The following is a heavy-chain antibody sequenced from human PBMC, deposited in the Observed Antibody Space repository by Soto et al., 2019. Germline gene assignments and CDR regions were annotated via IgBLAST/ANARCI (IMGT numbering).Heavy chain of an antibody. CDR2: ISGSGGST. CDR1: GFTFSSYA. J-gene: IGHJ3*02. Sequence: GGSLRLSCAASGFTFSSYAMSWVRQAPGKGLEWVSAISGSGGSTYYADSVKGRFTISRDNSKNTLYLQMNSLRAEDTAVYYCAKDSPGYSSDTGYAFDIWGQGTMVTVSS. CDR3: AKDSPGYSSDTGYAFDI. V-gene: IGHV3-23*01. D-gene: IGHD6-19*01.